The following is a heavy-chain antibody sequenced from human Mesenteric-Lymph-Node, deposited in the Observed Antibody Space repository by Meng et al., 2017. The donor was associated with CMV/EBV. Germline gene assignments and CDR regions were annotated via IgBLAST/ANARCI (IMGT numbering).Heavy chain of an antibody. CDR2: IFSDGST. D-gene: IGHD4-17*01. Sequence: LSLTCAASGFTVSSNYMSWVRQAPGKGLEWVSVIFSDGSTYYTDSVKGRFTTSRDNARNTVYLQMNYLRVGDTAVYYCAREPDYGEGFDPWGQGTLVTVSS. CDR1: GFTVSSNY. V-gene: IGHV3-53*01. CDR3: AREPDYGEGFDP. J-gene: IGHJ5*02.